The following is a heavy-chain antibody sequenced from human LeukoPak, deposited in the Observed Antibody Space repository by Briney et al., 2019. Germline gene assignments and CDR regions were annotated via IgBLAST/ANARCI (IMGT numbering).Heavy chain of an antibody. V-gene: IGHV4-39*01. J-gene: IGHJ3*02. CDR2: IYYSGST. D-gene: IGHD2-2*01. Sequence: SSETLSLTCTVSGGSISSSSYYWGWIRQPPGKGLEWIGSIYYSGSTYYNPSLKSRVTISVDTSKNQFSLKLSSVTAADTAVYYCARHTIVVVPAPKYAFDIWGQGTMVTVSS. CDR3: ARHTIVVVPAPKYAFDI. CDR1: GGSISSSSYY.